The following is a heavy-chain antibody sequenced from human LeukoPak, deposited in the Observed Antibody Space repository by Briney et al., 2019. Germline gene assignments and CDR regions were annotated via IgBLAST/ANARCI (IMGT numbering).Heavy chain of an antibody. CDR2: IYSGGST. J-gene: IGHJ6*02. CDR3: AKEATTYYYGSSYGMDV. V-gene: IGHV3-53*05. CDR1: GFTVSSNY. D-gene: IGHD3-10*01. Sequence: GGSLRLSCAASGFTVSSNYMSWVRQAPGKGLEWVSVIYSGGSTYYADSVKGRFTISRDNSKNTLYLQMNSLRAEDTAVYYCAKEATTYYYGSSYGMDVWGQGTTVTVSS.